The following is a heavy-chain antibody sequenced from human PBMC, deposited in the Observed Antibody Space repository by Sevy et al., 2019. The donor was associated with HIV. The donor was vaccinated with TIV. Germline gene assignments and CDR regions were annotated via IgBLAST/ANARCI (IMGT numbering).Heavy chain of an antibody. J-gene: IGHJ4*02. CDR2: MSSSESSI. CDR3: ARDRGKIAMETAMVIHYFDY. D-gene: IGHD5-18*01. V-gene: IGHV3-11*04. CDR1: GFTFSDYY. Sequence: GGSLRLSCAASGFTFSDYYMSWIRQAPGKGLEWVSYMSSSESSIYYADSVKGRFTISRDNAEKSLYLQMNSLRAEDTAVYYCARDRGKIAMETAMVIHYFDYWGQGALVTVSS.